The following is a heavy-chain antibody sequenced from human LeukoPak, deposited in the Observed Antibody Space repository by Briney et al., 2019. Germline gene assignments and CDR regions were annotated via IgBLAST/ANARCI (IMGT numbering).Heavy chain of an antibody. Sequence: GGSLRLSCAASGFTFSSYAMHWVRQAPGKGLEWVAVISYDGSNKYYADSVKGRFTISRDNSKNTLYLQMNSLRAEDTAVYYCTTDREMATITHDYWGQGTLVTVSS. CDR1: GFTFSSYA. CDR3: TTDREMATITHDY. CDR2: ISYDGSNK. J-gene: IGHJ4*02. V-gene: IGHV3-30-3*01. D-gene: IGHD5-24*01.